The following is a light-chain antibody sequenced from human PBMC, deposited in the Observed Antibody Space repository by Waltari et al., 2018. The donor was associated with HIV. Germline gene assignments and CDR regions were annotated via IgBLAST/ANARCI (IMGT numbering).Light chain of an antibody. CDR1: SSDIGNSYY. V-gene: IGLV2-14*01. J-gene: IGLJ2*01. Sequence: QSALTQPASVSGSPGQSITISCTGASSDIGNSYYVSWYQHHPGIAPRLIIYEDNNRPSGVSNRFSGSKSGKTASLTISGLQAEDESDYYCSSYTDSSVIFGGGTKVTVL. CDR2: EDN. CDR3: SSYTDSSVI.